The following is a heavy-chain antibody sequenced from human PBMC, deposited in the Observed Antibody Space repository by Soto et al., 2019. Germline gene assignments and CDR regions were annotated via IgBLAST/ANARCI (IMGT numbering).Heavy chain of an antibody. J-gene: IGHJ6*02. CDR2: ISYDGSNK. V-gene: IGHV3-30-3*01. CDR1: GFTFSSYA. Sequence: GGSLRLSCAASGFTFSSYAMHWVRQAPGKGLEWVAVISYDGSNKYYADSVKGRFTISRDNSKNTLYLQMNSLRAEDTAVYYCARDRHTAMADYYYYGMDVWGQGTTVTVSS. CDR3: ARDRHTAMADYYYYGMDV. D-gene: IGHD5-18*01.